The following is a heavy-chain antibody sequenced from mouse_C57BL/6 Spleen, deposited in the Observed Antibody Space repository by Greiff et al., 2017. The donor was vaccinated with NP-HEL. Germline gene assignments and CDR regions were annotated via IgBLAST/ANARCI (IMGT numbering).Heavy chain of an antibody. D-gene: IGHD2-1*01. V-gene: IGHV5-17*01. CDR1: GFTFSDYG. Sequence: EVMLVESGGGLVKPGGSLKLSCAASGFTFSDYGMHWVRQAPEKGLEWVAYISSGSSTIYYADTVKGRFTISRDNAKNTLFLQMTSLRSEDTAMYYCARPIYSGPEAWFAYWGQGTLVTVSA. J-gene: IGHJ3*01. CDR2: ISSGSSTI. CDR3: ARPIYSGPEAWFAY.